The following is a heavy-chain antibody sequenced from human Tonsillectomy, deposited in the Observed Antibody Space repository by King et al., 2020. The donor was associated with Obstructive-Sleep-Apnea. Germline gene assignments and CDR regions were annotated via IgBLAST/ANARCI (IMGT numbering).Heavy chain of an antibody. CDR2: ITSSSSTI. Sequence: VQLVESGGGLVQPGGSLRLSCAASGFTFSSYSMNWVRQAPGKGLEWVSYITSSSSTIYYADSVKGRFTISRDNAKNSLYLQMNSLRVEDTAVYYCARDSSAYSPWGQGTLVTVSS. J-gene: IGHJ5*02. V-gene: IGHV3-48*04. CDR1: GFTFSSYS. CDR3: ARDSSAYSP. D-gene: IGHD3-22*01.